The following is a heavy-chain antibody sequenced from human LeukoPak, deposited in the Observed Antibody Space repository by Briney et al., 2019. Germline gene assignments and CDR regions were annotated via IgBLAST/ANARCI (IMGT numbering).Heavy chain of an antibody. CDR1: GGSISSSSYY. V-gene: IGHV4-39*01. D-gene: IGHD5-24*01. J-gene: IGHJ4*02. Sequence: PSETLSLTCTVSGGSISSSSYYWGWIRQPPGKGLEWIGSIYYSGSTYYNPSLKSRVTISVDTSKNQFSLKLSSVTAADTAVYYCARRGDGYNYWDYWGQGTLVTVSS. CDR2: IYYSGST. CDR3: ARRGDGYNYWDY.